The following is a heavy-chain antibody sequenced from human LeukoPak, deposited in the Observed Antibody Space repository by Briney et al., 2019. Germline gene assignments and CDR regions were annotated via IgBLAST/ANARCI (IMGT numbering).Heavy chain of an antibody. CDR1: GFTFSSYG. J-gene: IGHJ4*02. V-gene: IGHV3-30*02. Sequence: GGSLRLSCAASGFTFSSYGMHWVRQAPGKGLEWVAFIRYDGSKKYYADSVKGRFTISRDNAKNSVSLQLDSLRPEDTALYYCAREGKVAALDYWGQGSLVTVSA. CDR2: IRYDGSKK. D-gene: IGHD2-15*01. CDR3: AREGKVAALDY.